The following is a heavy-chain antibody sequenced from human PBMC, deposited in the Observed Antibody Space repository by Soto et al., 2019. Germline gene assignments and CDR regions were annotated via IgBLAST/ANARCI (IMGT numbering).Heavy chain of an antibody. V-gene: IGHV4-30-2*01. Sequence: SETLSLTCAVSGGSISSGEYSWSWIRQPPGKGLEWIGYIFQSGSTYYSPSLKSRVTIAVDRSKNQFSLRLSSVTAADTAVYYCARGGYRSKYYFYYGMDVWGQGTTVTVSS. CDR3: ARGGYRSKYYFYYGMDV. CDR2: IFQSGST. CDR1: GGSISSGEYS. D-gene: IGHD4-4*01. J-gene: IGHJ6*02.